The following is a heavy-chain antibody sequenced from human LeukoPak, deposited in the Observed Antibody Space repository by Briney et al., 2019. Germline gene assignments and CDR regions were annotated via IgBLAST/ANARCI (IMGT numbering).Heavy chain of an antibody. V-gene: IGHV5-51*01. D-gene: IGHD6-19*01. Sequence: GESLKISCKGSGYTFKTYWIGWVRQMPGKGLEWMGSIYPGDSDTRYSPSFQGQVTFSADKSISTAYLQWSSLKASDTAMYYCARQFGSGWYRDYWGQGTLVTVSS. J-gene: IGHJ4*02. CDR3: ARQFGSGWYRDY. CDR1: GYTFKTYW. CDR2: IYPGDSDT.